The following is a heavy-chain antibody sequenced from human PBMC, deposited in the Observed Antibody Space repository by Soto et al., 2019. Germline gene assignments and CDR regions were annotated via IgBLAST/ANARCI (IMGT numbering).Heavy chain of an antibody. V-gene: IGHV3-23*01. Sequence: EVQLLESGGGLVQPGGSLRLSCAASGFTFSSYAMSWVRQAPGKGLEWVSALSGSGGSTYYADSVKGRFTISRDNSKNTLYLQMNSLRAEDTAVYYCAKYPPPDIVVVVAATRWYYFDYWGQGTLVTVSS. J-gene: IGHJ4*02. D-gene: IGHD2-15*01. CDR3: AKYPPPDIVVVVAATRWYYFDY. CDR1: GFTFSSYA. CDR2: LSGSGGST.